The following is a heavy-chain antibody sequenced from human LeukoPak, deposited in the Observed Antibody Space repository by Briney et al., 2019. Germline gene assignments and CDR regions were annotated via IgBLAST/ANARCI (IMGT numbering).Heavy chain of an antibody. V-gene: IGHV3-43*01. CDR2: ISWDGGST. CDR1: GFTFDDYT. CDR3: AKQWLPSYYYGMDV. Sequence: GGSLRLSCAASGFTFDDYTMHWVRQAPGKGLEWVSLISWDGGSTYYADSVKGRFTISRDNSKNSLYLQMNSLRTEDTALYYCAKQWLPSYYYGMDVWGQGTTVTVSS. D-gene: IGHD6-19*01. J-gene: IGHJ6*02.